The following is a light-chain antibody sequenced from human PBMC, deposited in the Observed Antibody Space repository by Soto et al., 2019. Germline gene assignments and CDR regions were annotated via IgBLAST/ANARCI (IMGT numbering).Light chain of an antibody. CDR3: QHREDWPLT. J-gene: IGKJ4*01. CDR1: QSVSSSY. CDR2: GAS. Sequence: EIVLTQSPGTLSLSPGERATLSCRASQSVSSSYLAWYQQKPGQAPRLLIYGASSRATGIPDRFSGSGSGTDFTLTISSLEPEDFAVYYCQHREDWPLTFGGGTKVDIK. V-gene: IGKV3D-20*02.